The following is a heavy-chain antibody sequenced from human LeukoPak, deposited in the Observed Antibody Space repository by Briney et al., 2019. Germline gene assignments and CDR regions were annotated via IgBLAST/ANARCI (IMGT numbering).Heavy chain of an antibody. CDR2: INHSGST. CDR1: GGSFSGYY. Sequence: SETLSLTCAVYGGSFSGYYWSWIRQPPGKGLEWIGEINHSGSTNYNPSLKSRVIISVDTSKNQFSLKMSSVTAADPAVYYCARGANPRYIGYGSGCMDVWGQGTAVTVSS. J-gene: IGHJ6*02. D-gene: IGHD3-10*01. V-gene: IGHV4-34*01. CDR3: ARGANPRYIGYGSGCMDV.